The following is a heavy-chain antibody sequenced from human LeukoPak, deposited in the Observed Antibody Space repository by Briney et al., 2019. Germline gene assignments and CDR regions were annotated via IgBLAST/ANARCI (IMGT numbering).Heavy chain of an antibody. D-gene: IGHD2-15*01. V-gene: IGHV1-2*02. Sequence: ASVKVSCKASGYTFTGYYMHGVRQAPGQGLEWMGWINPNSGGTNYAQKFQGRVTMTRDTPISTAYMELSRLTSDDTAVYYCARLWGYHDAFDIWGQGTMVTVSS. CDR1: GYTFTGYY. CDR2: INPNSGGT. J-gene: IGHJ3*02. CDR3: ARLWGYHDAFDI.